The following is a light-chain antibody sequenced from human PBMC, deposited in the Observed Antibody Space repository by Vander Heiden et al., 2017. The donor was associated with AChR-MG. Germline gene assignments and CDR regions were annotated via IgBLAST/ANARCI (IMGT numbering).Light chain of an antibody. Sequence: DIVMTQSPDSLAVSLGERATINCKSSQSVLYSSNNTNYLAWYQQKPGQPPKLLIYWASTRESGVPDRFSGSGSGTDFTLTISSLQAEDVAVYYCQQYYSTPYTFGQRTKLEIK. J-gene: IGKJ2*01. V-gene: IGKV4-1*01. CDR1: QSVLYSSNNTNY. CDR2: WAS. CDR3: QQYYSTPYT.